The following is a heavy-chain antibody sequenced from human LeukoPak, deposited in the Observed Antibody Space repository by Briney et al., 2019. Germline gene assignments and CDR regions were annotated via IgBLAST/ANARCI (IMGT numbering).Heavy chain of an antibody. CDR3: ARSWAKEWLAVVQH. CDR2: INPNSGGT. D-gene: IGHD6-19*01. J-gene: IGHJ1*01. Sequence: RASVKVSCKASGYTFTGYYMHWVRQAPGHGLEWMGWINPNSGGTNYAQKFQGRVTMTRDTSISTAYMELSRLRSDDTAVYYCARSWAKEWLAVVQHWGQGTLVTVSS. CDR1: GYTFTGYY. V-gene: IGHV1-2*02.